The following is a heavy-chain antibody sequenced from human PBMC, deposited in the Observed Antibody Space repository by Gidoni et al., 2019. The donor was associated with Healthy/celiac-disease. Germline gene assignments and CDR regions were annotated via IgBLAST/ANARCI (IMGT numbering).Heavy chain of an antibody. D-gene: IGHD2-15*01. V-gene: IGHV3-30-3*01. CDR3: AREYGGNWVVWGYYYYGMDV. Sequence: QVQLVESGGGVVQPGRSLRLSCAASGFPFSSYAMHWVRQAPGKGLEWVAVISYDGSNKYYADSVKGRFTISRDNSKNTLYLQMNSLRAEDTAVYYCAREYGGNWVVWGYYYYGMDVWGQGTTVTVSS. J-gene: IGHJ6*02. CDR1: GFPFSSYA. CDR2: ISYDGSNK.